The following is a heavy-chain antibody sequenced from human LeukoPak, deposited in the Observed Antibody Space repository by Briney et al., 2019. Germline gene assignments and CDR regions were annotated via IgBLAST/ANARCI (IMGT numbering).Heavy chain of an antibody. CDR3: ARARVQRYSSSWYGGFDY. CDR2: ISSSGSTI. J-gene: IGHJ4*02. Sequence: GGSLRLSCAASGFTFSSYEMSWVRQAPGKGLEWVSYISSSGSTIYYADSVKGRFTISRDNAKNSLYLQMNSLRAEDTAVYYCARARVQRYSSSWYGGFDYWGQGTLVTVSS. D-gene: IGHD6-13*01. CDR1: GFTFSSYE. V-gene: IGHV3-48*03.